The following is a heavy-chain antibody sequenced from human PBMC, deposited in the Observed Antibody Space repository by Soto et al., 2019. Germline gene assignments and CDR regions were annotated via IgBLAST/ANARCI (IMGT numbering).Heavy chain of an antibody. CDR3: AREDPYCGGDCYYYYMDV. D-gene: IGHD2-21*01. CDR2: ISYDGSNK. J-gene: IGHJ6*03. Sequence: GGSLRLSCAASGFTFSSYAMHWVRQAPGKGLEWVAVISYDGSNKYYADSVKGRFTISRDNSKNTLYLQMNSLRAEDTAVYYCAREDPYCGGDCYYYYMDVWGKGTTVTVSS. V-gene: IGHV3-30-3*01. CDR1: GFTFSSYA.